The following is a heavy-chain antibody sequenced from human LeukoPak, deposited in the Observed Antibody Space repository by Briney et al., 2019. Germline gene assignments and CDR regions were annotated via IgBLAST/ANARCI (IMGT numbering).Heavy chain of an antibody. V-gene: IGHV1-69*04. D-gene: IGHD6-19*01. CDR2: IIPILGIA. J-gene: IGHJ4*02. CDR1: GGTFSSYA. CDR3: ARDEYSSGWSFDY. Sequence: GSSVKVSCKASGGTFSSYAISWVRQAPGQGLEWMGRIIPILGIANYAQKFQGRVTITADKSTSTAYMELRSLRSDDTAVYYCARDEYSSGWSFDYWGQGTLVTVSS.